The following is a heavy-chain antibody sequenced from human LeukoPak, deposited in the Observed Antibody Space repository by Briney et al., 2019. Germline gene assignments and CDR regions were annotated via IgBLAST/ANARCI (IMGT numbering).Heavy chain of an antibody. J-gene: IGHJ4*02. CDR2: IYYSGST. CDR1: GGSISSYY. CDR3: ARGYSSGWQDY. V-gene: IGHV4-59*01. D-gene: IGHD6-19*01. Sequence: SETLSLTCTVSGGSISSYYWSWIRQPPGKGLGWIGYIYYSGSTNYNPSLKSRVTISVDTSKNQFSLKLSSVTAADTAVYYCARGYSSGWQDYWGQGTLVTVSS.